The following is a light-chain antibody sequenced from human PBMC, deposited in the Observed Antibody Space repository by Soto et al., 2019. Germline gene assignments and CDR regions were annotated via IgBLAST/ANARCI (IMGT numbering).Light chain of an antibody. Sequence: EIVLKQSPATLSLSPGERGTLSCRASESVTTYLAWYQQKPGQAPRLLVYDVSNRATGIPARFSGGGSGTDFTLTISNLEPEDFAVYYCQQRSDWPWTFGQGTKVDIK. V-gene: IGKV3-11*01. J-gene: IGKJ1*01. CDR2: DVS. CDR1: ESVTTY. CDR3: QQRSDWPWT.